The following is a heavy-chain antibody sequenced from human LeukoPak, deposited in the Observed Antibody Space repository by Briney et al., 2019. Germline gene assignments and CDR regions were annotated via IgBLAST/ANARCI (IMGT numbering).Heavy chain of an antibody. V-gene: IGHV1-2*02. Sequence: ASVKVSCKASGYTFTGYYMHWVRQAPGQGLEWMGWINPNSGGTNYAQKFQGRVTMTRDTSISTAYMELGRLRSDDTAVYYCARNYIAAAGTPFDYWGQGTLVTVSS. J-gene: IGHJ4*02. CDR1: GYTFTGYY. D-gene: IGHD6-13*01. CDR2: INPNSGGT. CDR3: ARNYIAAAGTPFDY.